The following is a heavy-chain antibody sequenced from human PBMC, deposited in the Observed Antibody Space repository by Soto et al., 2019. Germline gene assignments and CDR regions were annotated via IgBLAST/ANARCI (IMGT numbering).Heavy chain of an antibody. CDR3: ARDRYVVVGAFEI. V-gene: IGHV1-18*01. CDR2: ISAYNGNT. J-gene: IGHJ3*02. D-gene: IGHD3-22*01. Sequence: ASVKVSCKASGYTFTSYGIRWLRQAPGHRLEGMGWISAYNGNTNYAQKLQGRVTMTTDTSTSTAYMELRSLRSDGTAVYYCARDRYVVVGAFEIWGQGTMVTVSS. CDR1: GYTFTSYG.